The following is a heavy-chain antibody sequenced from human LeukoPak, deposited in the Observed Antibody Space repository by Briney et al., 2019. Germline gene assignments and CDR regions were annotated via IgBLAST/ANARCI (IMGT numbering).Heavy chain of an antibody. V-gene: IGHV4-59*01. CDR1: GGSISDYY. D-gene: IGHD3-22*01. CDR2: IYYSGST. CDR3: ARDSSGYDY. J-gene: IGHJ4*02. Sequence: SETLSLTCTVSGGSISDYYWNWIRQPPGKGLEWIGYIYYSGSTTYNPSLKSRVTMSVDTAKNQFSLKLRSVTAADTAVYYCARDSSGYDYWGQGTLVTVSS.